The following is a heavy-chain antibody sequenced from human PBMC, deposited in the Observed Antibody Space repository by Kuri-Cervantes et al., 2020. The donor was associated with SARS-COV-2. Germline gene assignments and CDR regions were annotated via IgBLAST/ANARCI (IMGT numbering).Heavy chain of an antibody. Sequence: SQTLSLTCAVYGESLSDYYWNWIRQPPGKGLEWIGELNDSGSTHYNTGSTNYNPSLRSRVTISLDTSKNEFSLKMNSVTAADTAVYYCARGRGRRRAYNGMDVWGQGTTVTVSS. J-gene: IGHJ6*02. CDR3: ARGRGRRRAYNGMDV. V-gene: IGHV4-34*01. D-gene: IGHD5-24*01. CDR2: LNDSGSTHYNTGST. CDR1: GESLSDYY.